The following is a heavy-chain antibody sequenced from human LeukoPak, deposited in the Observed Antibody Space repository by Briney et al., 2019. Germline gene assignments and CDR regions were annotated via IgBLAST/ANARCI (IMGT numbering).Heavy chain of an antibody. D-gene: IGHD5-24*01. V-gene: IGHV1-46*01. CDR2: INPSAGST. Sequence: ASVKVSCKASGYTFTNYSIHWVRQAPGQGLEWMAIINPSAGSTNYARKFRGRGTMTRDTSTSTVYMELSSLRYEDTAVFYCARSEIGINAFDIWGQGTMVTVSS. CDR1: GYTFTNYS. J-gene: IGHJ3*02. CDR3: ARSEIGINAFDI.